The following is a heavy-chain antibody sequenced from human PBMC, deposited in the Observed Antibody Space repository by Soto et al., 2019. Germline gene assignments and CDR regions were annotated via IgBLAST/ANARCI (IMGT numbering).Heavy chain of an antibody. J-gene: IGHJ4*02. CDR2: ISSGSSFI. CDR3: TRVLLGGYYGSDFDF. D-gene: IGHD1-26*01. CDR1: GFRFSSYG. Sequence: EVLLVGSGGGPVKPGGSLRLSCTASGFRFSSYGMNWVRQAPGKGLEWVSSISSGSSFIYYADSVKGRFTISRDNAKNSLYLQMNSLRADDTAIYYCTRVLLGGYYGSDFDFWGQGTQVTVSS. V-gene: IGHV3-21*01.